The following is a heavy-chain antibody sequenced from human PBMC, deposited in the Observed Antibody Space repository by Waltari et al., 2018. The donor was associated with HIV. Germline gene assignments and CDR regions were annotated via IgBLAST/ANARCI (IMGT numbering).Heavy chain of an antibody. CDR2: ISSSSSTI. D-gene: IGHD4-17*01. CDR3: AREGAGSNYGGILWDAFDI. Sequence: NWVRQAPGKGLEWVSYISSSSSTIYYADSVKGRFTISRDNAKNSLYLQMNSLRAEDTAVYYCAREGAGSNYGGILWDAFDIWGQGTMVTVSS. J-gene: IGHJ3*02. V-gene: IGHV3-48*01.